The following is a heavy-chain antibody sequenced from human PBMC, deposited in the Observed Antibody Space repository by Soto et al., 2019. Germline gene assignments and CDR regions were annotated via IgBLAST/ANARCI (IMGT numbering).Heavy chain of an antibody. J-gene: IGHJ4*02. Sequence: PGGSLRLSCAASGFTFGNYGMSWVRLAPGRGLEWVSGISGSGRNTYYADSAKGRFTISRDNSKETVFLQMNSLRPEDTATYYCAKDMDLFIEVVPAATGSFDFWGQGTLVTSPQ. CDR1: GFTFGNYG. CDR2: ISGSGRNT. V-gene: IGHV3-23*01. D-gene: IGHD2-2*01. CDR3: AKDMDLFIEVVPAATGSFDF.